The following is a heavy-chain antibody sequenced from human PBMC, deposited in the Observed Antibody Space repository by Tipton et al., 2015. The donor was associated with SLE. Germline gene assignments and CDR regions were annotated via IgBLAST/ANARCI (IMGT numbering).Heavy chain of an antibody. J-gene: IGHJ3*01. CDR1: GGSISGNY. CDR2: IDQIGSA. D-gene: IGHD3-3*01. Sequence: LRLSCIVSGGSISGNYWSWIRQPPGKRLEWIGYIDQIGSANYNPSLQSRVTISVGKSTTQFSLKLTSVTAADSAIYYCARHAYDFWRGFHPQCFEFRGPGT. V-gene: IGHV4-59*08. CDR3: ARHAYDFWRGFHPQCFEF.